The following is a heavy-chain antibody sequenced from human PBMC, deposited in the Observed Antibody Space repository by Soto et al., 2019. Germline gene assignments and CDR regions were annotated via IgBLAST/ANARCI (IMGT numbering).Heavy chain of an antibody. CDR1: GFTFSSFA. CDR3: AKGANYVGLFDS. Sequence: EVQLFESGGGLVQPGGSLRLSCAASGFTFSSFAMSWVRQATGKGLEWVSVFSGGGITHYSNSVKGRFTISRDNSKNMVYLEMTTLRAEDTALYYCAKGANYVGLFDSWGQGTLVTVST. V-gene: IGHV3-23*01. CDR2: FSGGGIT. D-gene: IGHD3-16*01. J-gene: IGHJ5*01.